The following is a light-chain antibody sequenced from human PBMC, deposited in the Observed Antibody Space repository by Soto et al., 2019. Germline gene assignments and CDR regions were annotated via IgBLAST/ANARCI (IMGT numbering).Light chain of an antibody. V-gene: IGLV2-14*03. Sequence: QSALTQPASVSGSPGQSVTISCTGTSSDIGHSNYVSWYQQHPGTAPKLIIYEASERPSGVSNRFSGSKSGNTASLTISGLRAEDEAYYYCAAWDDSLSAWVFGGGTKLTVL. CDR3: AAWDDSLSAWV. CDR1: SSDIGHSNY. CDR2: EAS. J-gene: IGLJ3*02.